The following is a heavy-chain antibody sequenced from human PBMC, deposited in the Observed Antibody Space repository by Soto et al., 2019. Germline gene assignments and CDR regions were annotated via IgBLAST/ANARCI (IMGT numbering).Heavy chain of an antibody. CDR1: GYTFTTYG. CDR2: ISGYNGNT. V-gene: IGHV1-18*01. J-gene: IGHJ5*02. Sequence: QVQLVQSGAEVKKPGASVKVSCKASGYTFTTYGISWVRQAPGQGLEWMGWISGYNGNTYYAQRLPGRGTLATDTSTSTAYMELRDLRSDDTAVDYCAGSPPQRYWFDPWGQGTLVTVSS. CDR3: AGSPPQRYWFDP.